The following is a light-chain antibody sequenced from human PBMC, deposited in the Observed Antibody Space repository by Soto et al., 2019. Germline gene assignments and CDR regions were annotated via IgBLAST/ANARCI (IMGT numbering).Light chain of an antibody. CDR1: QSVSSSY. Sequence: EIVLTPSPGTLSLSPVERATLSCRASQSVSSSYLAWYQQKPGQAPRLLIYGASSRATGIPDRFSGSGSGTDFTLTITRLEPEDLAVYYCQQYDDSPITFGHGTRLEIK. CDR2: GAS. V-gene: IGKV3-20*01. CDR3: QQYDDSPIT. J-gene: IGKJ5*01.